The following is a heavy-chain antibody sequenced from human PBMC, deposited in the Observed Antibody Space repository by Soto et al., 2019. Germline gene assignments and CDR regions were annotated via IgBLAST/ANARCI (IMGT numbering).Heavy chain of an antibody. Sequence: PGESLKISCKGSGYSFTSYWIGWVRQMPGKGLEWMGIIYPGDSDTRYSPSFQGQVTISADKSISTAYLQWSSLKASDTAMYYRAGPGAVVGVTIDDYYYGMDVWGQGTTVTVSS. D-gene: IGHD1-26*01. CDR3: AGPGAVVGVTIDDYYYGMDV. CDR1: GYSFTSYW. J-gene: IGHJ6*02. V-gene: IGHV5-51*01. CDR2: IYPGDSDT.